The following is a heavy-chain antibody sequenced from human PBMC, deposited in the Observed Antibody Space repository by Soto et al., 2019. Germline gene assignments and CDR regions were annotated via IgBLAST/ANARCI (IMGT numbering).Heavy chain of an antibody. D-gene: IGHD3-16*02. V-gene: IGHV5-51*01. J-gene: IGHJ4*02. Sequence: PGESLKISCKVSGYSFTNYWIGWVRQMPGKGLEWMGTIYPGDSDTKYSPSFRGQVTISADNSISTAYLQWSSLKASDTAMYYCARPTTASLYFDYWGQGTLVTVS. CDR1: GYSFTNYW. CDR2: IYPGDSDT. CDR3: ARPTTASLYFDY.